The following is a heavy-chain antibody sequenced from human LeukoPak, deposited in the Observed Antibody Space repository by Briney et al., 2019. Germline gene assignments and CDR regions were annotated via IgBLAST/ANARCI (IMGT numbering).Heavy chain of an antibody. V-gene: IGHV3-53*05. J-gene: IGHJ4*02. CDR1: GFTVSSTY. Sequence: GGSLRLSCAASGFTVSSTYMSWVRQAPGKGLEWVSVIYAGGNTYYADSVKGRFAISRDNAKNSLYLQMNSLRAEDTALYYCAKDLSSGSEGFDYWGQGTLVTVSS. CDR3: AKDLSSGSEGFDY. CDR2: IYAGGNT. D-gene: IGHD6-19*01.